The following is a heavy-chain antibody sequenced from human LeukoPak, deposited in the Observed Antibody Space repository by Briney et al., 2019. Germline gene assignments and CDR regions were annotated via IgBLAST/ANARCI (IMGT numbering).Heavy chain of an antibody. CDR1: GFTFSSYW. CDR3: AKTPSGGFGELTFDY. Sequence: GGSLRLSCAASGFTFSSYWMSWVRQAPGKGLEWVSVISGSGGSTYYADSVKGRFTISRDNSKNTLYLQMNSLRVEDTAVYYCAKTPSGGFGELTFDYWGQGTLVTVSS. V-gene: IGHV3-23*01. J-gene: IGHJ4*02. CDR2: ISGSGGST. D-gene: IGHD3-10*01.